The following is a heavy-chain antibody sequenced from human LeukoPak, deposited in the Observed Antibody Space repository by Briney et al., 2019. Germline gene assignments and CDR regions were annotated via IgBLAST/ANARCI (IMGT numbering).Heavy chain of an antibody. CDR1: GYTFTSYD. V-gene: IGHV1-8*01. CDR3: ARDIVVVPAATTFDP. Sequence: ASVKVSCKASGYTFTSYDINWVRQATGQGLEWMGWMNPNSGNTGYAQKFQARVTMTRNTSISTAYMELSSLRSEDTAVYYCARDIVVVPAATTFDPWGQGTLVTVSS. CDR2: MNPNSGNT. J-gene: IGHJ5*02. D-gene: IGHD2-2*01.